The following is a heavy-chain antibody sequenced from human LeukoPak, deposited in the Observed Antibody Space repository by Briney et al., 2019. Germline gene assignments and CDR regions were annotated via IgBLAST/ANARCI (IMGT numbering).Heavy chain of an antibody. Sequence: GGSLRLSCAASGFTFSDYYMSWIRQAPGKGLEWVSYIGSSSSPIYYADSVKGRFTISRDNAKNSLYLQMDSLRAEDTAVYYCARDQAYSFDYWGQGTLVTVSS. V-gene: IGHV3-11*04. J-gene: IGHJ4*02. D-gene: IGHD4-11*01. CDR1: GFTFSDYY. CDR3: ARDQAYSFDY. CDR2: IGSSSSPI.